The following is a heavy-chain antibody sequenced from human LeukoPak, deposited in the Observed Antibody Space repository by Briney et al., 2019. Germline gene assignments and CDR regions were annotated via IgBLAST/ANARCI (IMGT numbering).Heavy chain of an antibody. CDR2: TYYRGTT. CDR1: GASISSTSYY. V-gene: IGHV4-39*07. CDR3: ARDWNRYAY. Sequence: SSETLSLTCTVSGASISSTSYYWGWIRQPPGKGLEWIGSTYYRGTTYYNPSLKSRVTISVDTSKNQFSLQLSSVTAADTAVYYCARDWNRYAYWGQGTLVTVSS. J-gene: IGHJ4*02. D-gene: IGHD1-1*01.